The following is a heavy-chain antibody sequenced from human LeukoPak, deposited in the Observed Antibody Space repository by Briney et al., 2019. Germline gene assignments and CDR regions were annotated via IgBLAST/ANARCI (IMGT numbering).Heavy chain of an antibody. CDR1: GGSISSSLYY. Sequence: SETLSLTCTVSGGSISSSLYYWGWIRQPPGKGLEWIGTIYYSGSTYYNPSLKGRVTISVDTSKNQFSLKVSSVTAADTAVYYCARAFSDSTGYRWLYDAFDIWGQGTMVTVSS. D-gene: IGHD5-24*01. CDR3: ARAFSDSTGYRWLYDAFDI. CDR2: IYYSGST. V-gene: IGHV4-39*01. J-gene: IGHJ3*02.